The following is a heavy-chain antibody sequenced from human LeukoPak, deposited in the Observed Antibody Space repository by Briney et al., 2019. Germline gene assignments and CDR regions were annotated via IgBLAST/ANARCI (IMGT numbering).Heavy chain of an antibody. D-gene: IGHD6-13*01. CDR2: INPSGGST. V-gene: IGHV1-46*01. CDR1: GYTFTNYY. J-gene: IGHJ4*02. Sequence: ASVKVSCKASGYTFTNYYIHWVRQAPGQGLEWMGIINPSGGSTSYAQKFQGRVTMTTDTSTSTAYMELRSLRSDDTAGYYCARRVYDYWGQGTLVTVSS. CDR3: ARRVYDY.